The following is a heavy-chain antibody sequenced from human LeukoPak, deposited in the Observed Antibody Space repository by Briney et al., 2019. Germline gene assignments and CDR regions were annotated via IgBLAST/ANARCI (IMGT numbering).Heavy chain of an antibody. Sequence: PSETLSLTCAVYGGSFSGYWNWIRQPPGKGLEWIGEINHRGSTNYNPSLKSRVTLSVDTSKKQFFLRLTSVTAEDTAVYYCARGSFFDYWGQGTLVTVSS. J-gene: IGHJ4*02. V-gene: IGHV4-34*01. CDR2: INHRGST. CDR1: GGSFSGY. CDR3: ARGSFFDY. D-gene: IGHD2-15*01.